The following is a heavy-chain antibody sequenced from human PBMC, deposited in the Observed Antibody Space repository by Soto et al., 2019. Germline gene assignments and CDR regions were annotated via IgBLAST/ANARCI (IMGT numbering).Heavy chain of an antibody. J-gene: IGHJ5*02. CDR1: GGSISSSSYY. Sequence: QLQLQESGPGLVKPSETLSLTCTVSGGSISSSSYYWGWIRQPPGKGREWIGSIYYSGSTYYNPSLKSRVTISVDTSKNQFSLKLSSVTAADTAVYYCARQKQWLGGWFDPWGQGTLVTVSS. CDR3: ARQKQWLGGWFDP. CDR2: IYYSGST. V-gene: IGHV4-39*01. D-gene: IGHD6-19*01.